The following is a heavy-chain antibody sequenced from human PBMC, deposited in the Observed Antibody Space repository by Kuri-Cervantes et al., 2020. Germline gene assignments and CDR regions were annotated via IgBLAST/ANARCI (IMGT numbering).Heavy chain of an antibody. CDR1: GFTFSSYW. J-gene: IGHJ4*02. CDR3: ARDRLAYYYDSSGYYYFDY. Sequence: GGSLRLSCAASGFTFSSYWMSWVRQAPGKGLEWVANIKQDGSEKYYVDSVKGRFTISRDNAKNSLYLQMNSLRAEDTAVYYCARDRLAYYYDSSGYYYFDYWGQGTLVTSPQ. D-gene: IGHD3-22*01. V-gene: IGHV3-7*01. CDR2: IKQDGSEK.